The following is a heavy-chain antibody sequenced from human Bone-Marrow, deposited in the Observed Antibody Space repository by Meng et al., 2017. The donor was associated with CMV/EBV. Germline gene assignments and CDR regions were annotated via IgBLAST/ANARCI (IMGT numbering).Heavy chain of an antibody. V-gene: IGHV3-21*01. CDR2: ISSSSSYI. Sequence: ASGFTCSSYSMDWVRQAPGKGLEWVSSISSSSSYIYYADSVKGRFTISRDNAKNSLYLQMNSLRAEDTAVYYCARELRGEYSNWFDPWGQGTLVTVSS. CDR3: ARELRGEYSNWFDP. D-gene: IGHD3-16*01. J-gene: IGHJ5*02. CDR1: GFTCSSYS.